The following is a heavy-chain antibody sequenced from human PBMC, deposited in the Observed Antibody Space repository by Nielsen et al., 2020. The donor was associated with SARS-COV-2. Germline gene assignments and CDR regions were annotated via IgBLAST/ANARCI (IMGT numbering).Heavy chain of an antibody. D-gene: IGHD3-10*01. CDR2: IKQDGSEK. J-gene: IGHJ4*02. V-gene: IGHV3-7*01. Sequence: GESLKISCAASGFTFSSYWMSWVRQAPGKGLEWVANIKQDGSEKYYVDSVKGRFTISRDNAKNTLYLQMNSLRAEDTAVYYCAKEGRAYYGSGSSFDYWGQGTLVTVSS. CDR1: GFTFSSYW. CDR3: AKEGRAYYGSGSSFDY.